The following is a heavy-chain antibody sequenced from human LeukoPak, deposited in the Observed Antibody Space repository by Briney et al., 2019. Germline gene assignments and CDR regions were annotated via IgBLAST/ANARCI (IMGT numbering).Heavy chain of an antibody. Sequence: ASVKVSCKASGYTFTSYGISWVRQAPGQGLEWMGWISAYNGNTNYAQKLQGRVTMTTDTSTSTAYMELSRLRSDDTAVYYCARDLPSRPEWLADYWGQGTLVTVSS. CDR2: ISAYNGNT. D-gene: IGHD6-19*01. J-gene: IGHJ4*02. V-gene: IGHV1-18*01. CDR3: ARDLPSRPEWLADY. CDR1: GYTFTSYG.